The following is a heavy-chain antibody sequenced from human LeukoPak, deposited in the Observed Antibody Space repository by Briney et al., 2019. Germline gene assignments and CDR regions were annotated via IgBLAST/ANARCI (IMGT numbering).Heavy chain of an antibody. D-gene: IGHD2-15*01. CDR3: AKLSLEGGYIDY. CDR1: GFTFSNYA. J-gene: IGHJ4*02. CDR2: ISATGLST. V-gene: IGHV3-23*01. Sequence: PGGSLRLSCAASGFTFSNYAMNWVRQAPGKGLEWVSGISATGLSTFYADSVKGRFTISRDNSKNTLFLQMNSLRGEDTAVYYCAKLSLEGGYIDYWGQGTLVTVSS.